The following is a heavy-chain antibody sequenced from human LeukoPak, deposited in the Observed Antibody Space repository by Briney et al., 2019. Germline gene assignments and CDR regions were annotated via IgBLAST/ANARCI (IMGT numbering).Heavy chain of an antibody. Sequence: SVKVSCKASGGTFSSYAISWVRQDPGQGLEWMGGIIPIFGTANYAQKFQGRVTITADESTSTAYMELSSLRSEDTAVYYCARDEDGSGYDFGYWGQGTLVTVSS. CDR1: GGTFSSYA. V-gene: IGHV1-69*13. CDR2: IIPIFGTA. CDR3: ARDEDGSGYDFGY. J-gene: IGHJ4*02. D-gene: IGHD5-12*01.